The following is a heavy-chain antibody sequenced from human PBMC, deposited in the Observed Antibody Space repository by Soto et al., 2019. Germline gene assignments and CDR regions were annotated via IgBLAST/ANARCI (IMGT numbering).Heavy chain of an antibody. CDR3: ARIISAARFVHYYYGMDV. Sequence: SETLSLTCAVYGGSFSGYYWSWIRQPPGKGLEWIGEINHSGSTNYNPSLKSRVTISVDTSKNQFSLKLSSVTAADTTVYYCARIISAARFVHYYYGMDVWGQGTTVTVSS. CDR2: INHSGST. CDR1: GGSFSGYY. D-gene: IGHD2-2*01. V-gene: IGHV4-34*01. J-gene: IGHJ6*02.